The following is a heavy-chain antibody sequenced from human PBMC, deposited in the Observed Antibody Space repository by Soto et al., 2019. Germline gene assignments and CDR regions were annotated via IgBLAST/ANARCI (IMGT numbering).Heavy chain of an antibody. J-gene: IGHJ4*02. CDR2: ISSDGSNK. CDR3: ARGYCSSASCLGGY. CDR1: GFTFSSLS. V-gene: IGHV3-30-3*01. Sequence: QVQLVESGGGVVQPERSLRLSCAASGFTFSSLSMHWVRQAPGKGLEWVAAISSDGSNKYDADSVKGRFTISRDNSKNTLYLQMNSLRPEDTAVYYCARGYCSSASCLGGYWGQGTLVTVSS. D-gene: IGHD2-2*01.